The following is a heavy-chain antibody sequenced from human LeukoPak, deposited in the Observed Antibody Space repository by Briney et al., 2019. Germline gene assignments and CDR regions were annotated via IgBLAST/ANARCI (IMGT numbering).Heavy chain of an antibody. CDR3: AREAPTYYYDSSHAFDI. D-gene: IGHD3-22*01. J-gene: IGHJ3*02. CDR1: GGSISSGGYY. Sequence: SQTLSLTCTVSGGSISSGGYYWSWIRQHPGKGLEWIGYIYYSGSTYYNPSLKSRVTISVDTSKNQFSLKLSSVTAADTAVYYCAREAPTYYYDSSHAFDIWGQGTMVTVSS. V-gene: IGHV4-31*03. CDR2: IYYSGST.